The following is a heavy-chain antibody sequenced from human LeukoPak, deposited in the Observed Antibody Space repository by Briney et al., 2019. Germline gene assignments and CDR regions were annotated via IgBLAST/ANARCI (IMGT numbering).Heavy chain of an antibody. Sequence: TSETLSLTCTVSGVSISSSSYYWGWIRQPPGKGLEWIGSIYYSGSTYYNPSLKSRVTISVDTSKNQFSLKLSSVTAADTAVYYCARGREDCSSTSCLAYFDYWGQGTLVTVSS. CDR3: ARGREDCSSTSCLAYFDY. D-gene: IGHD2-2*01. CDR2: IYYSGST. V-gene: IGHV4-39*01. J-gene: IGHJ4*02. CDR1: GVSISSSSYY.